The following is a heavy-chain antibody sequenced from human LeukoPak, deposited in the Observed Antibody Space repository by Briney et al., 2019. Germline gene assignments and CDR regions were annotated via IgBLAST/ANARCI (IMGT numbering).Heavy chain of an antibody. CDR1: GYTFTSYG. CDR2: ISAYNGNT. J-gene: IGHJ3*02. D-gene: IGHD6-13*01. Sequence: GASVKVSCKASGYTFTSYGISWVRQAPGQGLEWMGWISAYNGNTNYAQKFQGRVTMTRDTSISTAYMELSRLRSDDTAVYYCAGDSSSWYGAPLRAFDIWGQGTMVTVSS. CDR3: AGDSSSWYGAPLRAFDI. V-gene: IGHV1-18*01.